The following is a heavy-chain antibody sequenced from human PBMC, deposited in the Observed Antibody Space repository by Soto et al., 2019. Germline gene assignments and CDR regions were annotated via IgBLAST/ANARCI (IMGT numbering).Heavy chain of an antibody. CDR3: ARGPGYYGSGSYRRYWYFDL. CDR2: MNPNSGNT. D-gene: IGHD3-10*01. Sequence: QVQLVQSGAEVKKPGASVKVPCKASGYTFTSYDINWVRQATGQGLEWMGWMNPNSGNTGYAQKFQGRVTMTRNTSISTAYMELSSLRSEDTAVYYCARGPGYYGSGSYRRYWYFDLWGRGTLVTVSS. CDR1: GYTFTSYD. V-gene: IGHV1-8*01. J-gene: IGHJ2*01.